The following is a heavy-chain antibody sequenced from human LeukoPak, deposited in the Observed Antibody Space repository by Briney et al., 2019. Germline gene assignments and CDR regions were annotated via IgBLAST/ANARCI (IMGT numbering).Heavy chain of an antibody. D-gene: IGHD3-10*01. J-gene: IGHJ6*03. Sequence: SQTLSLTCAISGDSVSSNSAAWNWIRQSPSRGLEWLGRTYYRSKWYNDYAVSVKSRITINPDTSKNQFSLQLNSVTPEDTAVYYCARDPSYGSGSYGYYYYYMDVWGKGTTVTISS. CDR2: TYYRSKWYN. V-gene: IGHV6-1*01. CDR3: ARDPSYGSGSYGYYYYYMDV. CDR1: GDSVSSNSAA.